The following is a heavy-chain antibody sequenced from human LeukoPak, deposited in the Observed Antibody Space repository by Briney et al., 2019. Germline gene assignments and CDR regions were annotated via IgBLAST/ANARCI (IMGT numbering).Heavy chain of an antibody. V-gene: IGHV4-4*02. CDR1: GDTISSTKW. D-gene: IGHD2-2*01. CDR3: ATSPPRRDQLLFDY. Sequence: SGTLSLTCAVSGDTISSTKWWSWVRQPPGKGLEWVGEIHHSVGSNYNPSLKSRVTISVDTSKNQFSLKLSSVTAADTAVYYCATSPPRRDQLLFDYWGQGTLVTVSS. J-gene: IGHJ4*02. CDR2: IHHSVGS.